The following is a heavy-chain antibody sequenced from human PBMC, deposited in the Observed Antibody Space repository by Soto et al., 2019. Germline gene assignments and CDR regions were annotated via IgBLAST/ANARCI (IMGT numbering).Heavy chain of an antibody. V-gene: IGHV4-34*01. Sequence: SETLSLTCAVYGGSFSGYYWSWIRQPPGKGLEWIGEINHSGSTNYNPSLKSRVTISVDTSKNQFSLKLSSVTAADTAVYYCARGEGGIVVVPAAAPSANGFDPWGQGTLVTVSS. CDR3: ARGEGGIVVVPAAAPSANGFDP. CDR1: GGSFSGYY. J-gene: IGHJ5*02. CDR2: INHSGST. D-gene: IGHD2-2*01.